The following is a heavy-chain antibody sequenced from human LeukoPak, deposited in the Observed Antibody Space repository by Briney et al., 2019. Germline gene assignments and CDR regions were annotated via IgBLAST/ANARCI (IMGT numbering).Heavy chain of an antibody. CDR2: IDYSGTT. Sequence: SSETLSLTCTVSGVSITGNDQFWSWLRQPPGKGLEWIGYIDYSGTTYYNPSLKGRVNMSRDTSKNQFSLNLNSVTAADTAFYYCGGGLGYCSSTRCPPDSWGQGTLVTVSS. CDR1: GVSITGNDQF. D-gene: IGHD2-2*01. CDR3: GGGLGYCSSTRCPPDS. J-gene: IGHJ5*01. V-gene: IGHV4-30-4*01.